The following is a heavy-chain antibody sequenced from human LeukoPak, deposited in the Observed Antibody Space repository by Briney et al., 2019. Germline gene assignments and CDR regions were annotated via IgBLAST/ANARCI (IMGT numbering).Heavy chain of an antibody. CDR1: GFTFSSYA. CDR2: IVGSGDST. D-gene: IGHD2-15*01. Sequence: PGGSLRLSCAASGFTFSSYAMSWVRQTPEKGLEWVSGIVGSGDSTHYADSVKGRFTVSRDNSKNTMYLQMNSLRAEDTAVYYCAKLVASSFRDYWGQGTLVTVSS. V-gene: IGHV3-23*01. J-gene: IGHJ4*02. CDR3: AKLVASSFRDY.